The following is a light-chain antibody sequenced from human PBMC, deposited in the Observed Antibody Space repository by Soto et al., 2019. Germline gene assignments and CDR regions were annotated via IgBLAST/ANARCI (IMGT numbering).Light chain of an antibody. V-gene: IGLV2-14*01. J-gene: IGLJ2*01. Sequence: QSVLTQPASVSGSPGQSITISCTGTSSDVGGYNYVSWYQQHPGKAPKLMIYDVGNRPSGVSNRFSGSKSGNTASLTISGLQAEDEADYYCSSYTRSSTVVFGGGTQLTVL. CDR2: DVG. CDR3: SSYTRSSTVV. CDR1: SSDVGGYNY.